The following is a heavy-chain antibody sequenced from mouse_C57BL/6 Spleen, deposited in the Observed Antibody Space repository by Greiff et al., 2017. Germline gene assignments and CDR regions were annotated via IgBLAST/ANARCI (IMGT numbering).Heavy chain of an antibody. V-gene: IGHV3-6*01. D-gene: IGHD1-1*01. J-gene: IGHJ1*03. CDR1: GYSITSGYY. CDR3: ARGYYGRGWYFDV. Sequence: EVQLQQSGPGLVKPSQSLSLTCSVTGYSITSGYYWNWIRQFPGNKLEWMGYISYDGSNNYNPSLKNRISITRDTSKNQFFLKLNSVTTEDTATYYCARGYYGRGWYFDVWGTGTTVTVSS. CDR2: ISYDGSN.